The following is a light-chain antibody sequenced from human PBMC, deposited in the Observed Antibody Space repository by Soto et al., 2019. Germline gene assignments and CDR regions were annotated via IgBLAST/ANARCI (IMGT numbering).Light chain of an antibody. J-gene: IGKJ1*01. CDR2: GAS. Sequence: EIVLTQSPGTLSLSPGERSTLSCRASQSVSSAYLAWYQQKPGQAPRLLIYGASSRATGIPDRFSGSGSGTDFTLTISRLEPEDFAVYYCQQYGSSSTFGQGTKGDI. CDR1: QSVSSAY. V-gene: IGKV3-20*01. CDR3: QQYGSSST.